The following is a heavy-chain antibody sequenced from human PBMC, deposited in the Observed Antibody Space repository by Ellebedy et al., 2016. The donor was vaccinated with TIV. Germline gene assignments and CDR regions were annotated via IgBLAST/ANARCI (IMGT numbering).Heavy chain of an antibody. CDR1: GGSISSYY. V-gene: IGHV4-59*01. CDR3: ASPRGDHDAFDI. D-gene: IGHD3-16*01. Sequence: SETLSLXXTVSGGSISSYYWSWIRQPPGKGLEWIGYIYYSGSTNYNPSLKSRVTISVDTSKNQFSLKLSSVTAADTAVYYCASPRGDHDAFDIWGQGTMVTVSS. CDR2: IYYSGST. J-gene: IGHJ3*02.